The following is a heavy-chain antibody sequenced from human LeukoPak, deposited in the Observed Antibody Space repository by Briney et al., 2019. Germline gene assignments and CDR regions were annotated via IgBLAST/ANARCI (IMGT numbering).Heavy chain of an antibody. CDR2: ISGGSRTI. D-gene: IGHD3-10*01. CDR3: ARVSGWSGTYRFDY. CDR1: GFTFSSYS. Sequence: GGSLRFSCAASGFTFSSYSMNWVRQAPGKGLEWVSYISGGSRTIYYADSVKGRFTISRDNAKNSLYLRMNSLRDEDTAVFYCARVSGWSGTYRFDYWGQGTLVTVSS. J-gene: IGHJ4*02. V-gene: IGHV3-48*02.